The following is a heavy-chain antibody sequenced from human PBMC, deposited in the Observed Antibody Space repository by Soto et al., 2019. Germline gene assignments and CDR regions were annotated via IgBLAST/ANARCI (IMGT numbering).Heavy chain of an antibody. Sequence: QVQLQESGPGLVKPSETLSLTCTVSGGSISSDYWSWCRQPPGKGLEWIGYIYYSGGTNYNPSLKSRVTISVDKSNNQLSLRLSSVTAADTAVYYCARQSWYDVECWGPVHLVTVST. CDR1: GGSISSDY. D-gene: IGHD1-1*01. V-gene: IGHV4-59*08. CDR2: IYYSGGT. J-gene: IGHJ4*02. CDR3: ARQSWYDVEC.